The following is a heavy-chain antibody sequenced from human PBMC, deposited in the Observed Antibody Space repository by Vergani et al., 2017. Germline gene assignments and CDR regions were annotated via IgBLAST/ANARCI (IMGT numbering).Heavy chain of an antibody. CDR2: IYYSGST. Sequence: QVQLQESGPGLVKPSQTLSLTCTVSGGSISSGGYYWSWIRQHPGKGLEWIGYIYYSGSTYSNPSLKSRVTISVDTSKNQFSLKLSSVTAADTAVYYCATTGDSVFGDDAFDIWGQGTMVTVSS. V-gene: IGHV4-31*03. D-gene: IGHD7-27*01. J-gene: IGHJ3*02. CDR3: ATTGDSVFGDDAFDI. CDR1: GGSISSGGYY.